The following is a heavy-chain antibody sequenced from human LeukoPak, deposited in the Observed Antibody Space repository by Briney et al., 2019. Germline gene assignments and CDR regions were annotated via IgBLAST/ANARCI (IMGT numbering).Heavy chain of an antibody. CDR1: GGSIGTSSYY. J-gene: IGHJ4*02. V-gene: IGHV4-39*01. CDR2: IYYSGST. CDR3: ARHLSSGCPGDY. Sequence: SETLSLTCTVSGGSIGTSSYYWGWIRQPPGKGLEWIGSIYYSGSTYYNPSLKSRVTISVDTSKNQFSLKLSSVTAADTAVYYCARHLSSGCPGDYWGQGTLVTVSS. D-gene: IGHD6-19*01.